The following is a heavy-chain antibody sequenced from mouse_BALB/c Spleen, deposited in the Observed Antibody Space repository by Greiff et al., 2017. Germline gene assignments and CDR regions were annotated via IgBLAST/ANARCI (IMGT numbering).Heavy chain of an antibody. CDR2: ISSGGGST. CDR1: GFAFSSYD. D-gene: IGHD2-2*01. Sequence: EVKLVESGAGLVKPGGSLKLSCAASGFAFSSYDMSWVRQTPEKRLEWVAYISSGGGSTYYPDTVKGRFTISRDNAKNTLYLQMSSLKSEDTAMYYCARGGYGNDAKSAWFAYWGQGTLVTVSA. V-gene: IGHV5-12-1*01. CDR3: ARGGYGNDAKSAWFAY. J-gene: IGHJ3*01.